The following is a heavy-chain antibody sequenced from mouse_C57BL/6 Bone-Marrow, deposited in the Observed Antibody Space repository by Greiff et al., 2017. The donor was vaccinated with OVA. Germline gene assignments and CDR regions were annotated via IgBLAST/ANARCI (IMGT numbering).Heavy chain of an antibody. Sequence: VQLQQSGAELVKPGASVKLSCKASGYTFTDYTIHWVKQRSGQGLEWIGWFYPGSGSIKYNEKFKDKATLTADKSSSPAYMELSRLTSDDSAVYFCARHEGEGYCRHWYFDVWGTGTTVTVSS. CDR2: FYPGSGSI. CDR3: ARHEGEGYCRHWYFDV. V-gene: IGHV1-62-2*01. CDR1: GYTFTDYT. J-gene: IGHJ1*03. D-gene: IGHD2-3*01.